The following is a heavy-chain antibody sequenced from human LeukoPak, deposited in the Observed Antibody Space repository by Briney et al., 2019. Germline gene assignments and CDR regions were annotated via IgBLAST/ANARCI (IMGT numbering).Heavy chain of an antibody. CDR3: ARGRTFRGIWGSGSSNYYYYYMDV. J-gene: IGHJ6*03. CDR1: GGSFSGYY. CDR2: INHSGST. D-gene: IGHD3-10*01. Sequence: SETLSLTCAVYGGSFSGYYWSWIRQPPGKGLEWIGEINHSGSTNYNPSLKSRVTISVDTPKNQFSLKLSSVTAADTAVYYCARGRTFRGIWGSGSSNYYYYYMDVRGKGTTVTVSS. V-gene: IGHV4-34*01.